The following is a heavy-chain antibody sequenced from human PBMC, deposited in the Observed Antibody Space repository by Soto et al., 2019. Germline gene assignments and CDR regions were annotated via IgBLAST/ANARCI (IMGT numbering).Heavy chain of an antibody. CDR3: ARNVGSGWYDY. D-gene: IGHD6-19*01. Sequence: ASVKVSCKASGYTFTGYPVHWVRQAPGQRLEWMGWINTGNGNTKNSQNFQGRVTITRDTSASTVYMELSSLRSEDTAMYYCARNVGSGWYDYWGQGTLVTXSS. CDR1: GYTFTGYP. CDR2: INTGNGNT. J-gene: IGHJ4*02. V-gene: IGHV1-3*04.